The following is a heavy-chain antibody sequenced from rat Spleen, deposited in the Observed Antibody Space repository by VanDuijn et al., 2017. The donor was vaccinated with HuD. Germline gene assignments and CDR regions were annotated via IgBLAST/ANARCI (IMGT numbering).Heavy chain of an antibody. J-gene: IGHJ4*01. CDR2: ISYAGSST. CDR3: ARHNSGYGVMDA. CDR1: GFTFSDYN. V-gene: IGHV5-7*01. Sequence: EVQLVESGGGLVQPGRSLKLSCAASGFTFSDYNMAWVRQAPKQGLEWVATISYAGSSTYYRDSVKGRFTISRDNAKNNLYLQMDSLRSEDTATYYCARHNSGYGVMDAWGQGASVTVSS. D-gene: IGHD4-3*01.